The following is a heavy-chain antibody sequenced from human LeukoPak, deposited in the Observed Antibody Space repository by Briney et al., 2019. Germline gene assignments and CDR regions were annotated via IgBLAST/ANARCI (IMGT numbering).Heavy chain of an antibody. J-gene: IGHJ4*02. CDR3: ARESYYYGSVSFDY. CDR1: GGSISSYY. CDR2: IYTSGST. V-gene: IGHV4-4*07. D-gene: IGHD3-10*01. Sequence: SXXLSLTCTVSGGSISSYYWSWIRQPAGKGLEWIGRIYTSGSTNYNPTLKRRVTMSVDTSKNQFSLKLSSVTAADTAVYYCARESYYYGSVSFDYWGQGTLVTVSS.